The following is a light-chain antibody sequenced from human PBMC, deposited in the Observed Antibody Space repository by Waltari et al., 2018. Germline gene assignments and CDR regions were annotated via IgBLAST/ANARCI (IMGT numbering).Light chain of an antibody. CDR1: SSDVGNYDL. Sequence: QSALTQPASVSGSPGQSITISCTGTSSDVGNYDLVPWYQHLPGKPPKLLIYEVIKRPSGISNRFSASKSGNTASLTISGLQAEDEGDYFCCSYAGSRTYYVFGTGTTVSV. CDR3: CSYAGSRTYYV. V-gene: IGLV2-23*02. CDR2: EVI. J-gene: IGLJ1*01.